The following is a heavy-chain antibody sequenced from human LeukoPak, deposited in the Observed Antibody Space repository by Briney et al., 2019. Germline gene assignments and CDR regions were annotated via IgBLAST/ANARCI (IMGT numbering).Heavy chain of an antibody. Sequence: GGSLRLSCAASGFTFSSYGMHWVRQAPGKGLKWVAVISYDGSNKYYADSVKGRFTISRDNSKNTLYLQMNSLRAEDTAVYYCAKDGGGSSGWYFDYWGQGTLVTVSS. CDR3: AKDGGGSSGWYFDY. CDR2: ISYDGSNK. J-gene: IGHJ4*02. CDR1: GFTFSSYG. V-gene: IGHV3-30*18. D-gene: IGHD6-19*01.